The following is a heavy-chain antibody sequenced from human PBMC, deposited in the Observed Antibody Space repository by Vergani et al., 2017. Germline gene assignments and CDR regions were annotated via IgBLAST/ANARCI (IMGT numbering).Heavy chain of an antibody. V-gene: IGHV1-3*04. J-gene: IGHJ5*02. CDR1: GYTFTSYA. Sequence: QVQLVQSGAEVKKPGASVKVSCKASGYTFTSYAMHWVRQAPGQRLEWMGWINTGNGNTKYSQKFQGRVTMTRDTSASTAYMKLSSLRSEDTAVYYYARDRDILTGPQNFGFDPWGQGTLVTVSS. CDR3: ARDRDILTGPQNFGFDP. D-gene: IGHD3-9*01. CDR2: INTGNGNT.